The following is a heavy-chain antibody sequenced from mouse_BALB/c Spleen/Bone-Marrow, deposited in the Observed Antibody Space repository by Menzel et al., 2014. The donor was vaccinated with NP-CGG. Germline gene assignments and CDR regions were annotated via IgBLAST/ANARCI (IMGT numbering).Heavy chain of an antibody. V-gene: IGHV5-17*02. CDR3: ARGVWYHAMDY. D-gene: IGHD2-10*02. CDR2: ISSGSSTT. J-gene: IGHJ4*01. Sequence: EVKLVESGGGLVQPGGSRKLSCAASGFTFSSFGMHWVRQAPEKGLEWVAYISSGSSTTYYADTVKGRFTISRDNSKNTLFLQMTSLRSEDTAMYYCARGVWYHAMDYWGQGTSVTVSS. CDR1: GFTFSSFG.